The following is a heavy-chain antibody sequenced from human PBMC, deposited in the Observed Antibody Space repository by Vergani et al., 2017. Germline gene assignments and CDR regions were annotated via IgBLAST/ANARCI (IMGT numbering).Heavy chain of an antibody. CDR1: GFTFSSYS. CDR2: ISSSSSYT. V-gene: IGHV3-21*01. D-gene: IGHD3-10*01. J-gene: IGHJ4*02. Sequence: EVQLVESGGGLVKPGGSLRLSCAASGFTFSSYSMNWVRQAPGKGLEWVSSISSSSSYTNYADSVKGRFTISRDNAKNSLYLQMNSLRAEDTAVYYCARERNTYYYGSGSIDYWGQGTLVTVSS. CDR3: ARERNTYYYGSGSIDY.